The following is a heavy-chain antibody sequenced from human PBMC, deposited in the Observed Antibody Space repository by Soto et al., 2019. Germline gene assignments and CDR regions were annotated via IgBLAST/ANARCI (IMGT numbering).Heavy chain of an antibody. CDR1: GGSISSSSW. CDR2: IYHSGST. CDR3: ARRGIAAAGNSY. V-gene: IGHV4-4*02. J-gene: IGHJ4*02. Sequence: SETLSLTCAVSGGSISSSSWWGWVRQPPGKGLEWIGEIYHSGSTNYNPSLKSRVTISVDKSKNQFSLKLSSVTAADTAVYYCARRGIAAAGNSYWGQGTLVTVSS. D-gene: IGHD6-13*01.